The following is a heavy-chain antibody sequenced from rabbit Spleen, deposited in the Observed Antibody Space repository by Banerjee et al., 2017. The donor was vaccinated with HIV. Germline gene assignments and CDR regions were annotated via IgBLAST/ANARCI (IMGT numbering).Heavy chain of an antibody. CDR3: ARDSGSSFSSYGMDL. Sequence: QEQLVESGGGLVQPEGSLTLTCTASGVSFSSNYYMCWVRQAPGKGLEWIACIDTGSSGFSYFASWANGRFTISKTSSTTVTLQMTSLTAADTATYFCARDSGSSFSSYGMDLWGPGTLVTVS. CDR1: GVSFSSNYY. V-gene: IGHV1S45*01. CDR2: IDTGSSGFS. J-gene: IGHJ6*01. D-gene: IGHD8-1*01.